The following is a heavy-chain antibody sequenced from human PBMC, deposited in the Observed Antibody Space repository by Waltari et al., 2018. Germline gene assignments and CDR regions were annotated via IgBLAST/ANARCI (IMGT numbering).Heavy chain of an antibody. CDR1: GGSFSGYY. CDR3: ARRGYSGYVNFDY. D-gene: IGHD5-12*01. J-gene: IGHJ4*02. Sequence: QVQLQQWGAGLLKPSETLSLTCAVYGGSFSGYYWSWIRQPPGKGLEWIGEINHSGSTNYNPSLKSRVTISVDTSKNQFSLKLSSVTAADTAVYYCARRGYSGYVNFDYWGQGTLVTVSS. CDR2: INHSGST. V-gene: IGHV4-34*01.